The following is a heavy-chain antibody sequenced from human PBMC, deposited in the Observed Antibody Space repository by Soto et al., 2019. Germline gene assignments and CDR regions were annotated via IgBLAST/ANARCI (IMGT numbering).Heavy chain of an antibody. V-gene: IGHV5-51*01. CDR3: ARLDYYDSSGYYLYFDY. CDR2: IYPGDSDT. D-gene: IGHD3-22*01. J-gene: IGHJ4*02. CDR1: GYSFTSYW. Sequence: GESLKISCKGSGYSFTSYWIGWVRQMPGKGLEWMGIIYPGDSDTRYSPSFQGQVTISADKSISTAYLQWSSLKASDISIYYCARLDYYDSSGYYLYFDYWGQGTLVTVSS.